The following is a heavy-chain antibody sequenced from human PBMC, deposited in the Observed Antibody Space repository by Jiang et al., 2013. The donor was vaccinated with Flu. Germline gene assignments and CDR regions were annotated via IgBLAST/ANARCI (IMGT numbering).Heavy chain of an antibody. Sequence: SGAEVKKPGASVKVSCKASGYTFTGYYMHWVRQAPGQGLEWMGWINPNSGGTNYAQKFQGRVTMTRDTSISTAYMELSRLRSDDTAVYYCARDEAGDFWSVTPGGYYYGMDVWGQGTTVTVSS. V-gene: IGHV1-2*02. CDR1: GYTFTGYY. CDR2: INPNSGGT. CDR3: ARDEAGDFWSVTPGGYYYGMDV. D-gene: IGHD3-3*01. J-gene: IGHJ6*02.